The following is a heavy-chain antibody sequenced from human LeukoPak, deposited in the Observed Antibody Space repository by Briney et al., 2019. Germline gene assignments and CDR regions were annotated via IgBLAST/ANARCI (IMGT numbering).Heavy chain of an antibody. J-gene: IGHJ3*02. Sequence: PGGSLRLSCAASGFTFSSYAMHWVRQAPGKGLEWVAVISYDGSNKYYADSVKGRFTITRDNAKNSLCLQMNSLRAEDTAVYYCARVPSCTSTSCYGPYAFDIWGQGTMVTVSS. CDR1: GFTFSSYA. CDR3: ARVPSCTSTSCYGPYAFDI. V-gene: IGHV3-30-3*01. D-gene: IGHD2-2*01. CDR2: ISYDGSNK.